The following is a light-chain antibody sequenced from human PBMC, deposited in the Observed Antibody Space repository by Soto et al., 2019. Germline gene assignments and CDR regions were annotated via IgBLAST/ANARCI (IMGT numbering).Light chain of an antibody. CDR3: QSADSSGTYVV. J-gene: IGLJ2*01. CDR2: KDS. Sequence: SYELTQPPSVSVSPGQTARITCSGDALPKQYAYWYQQKPGQAPVLVIYKDSERPSGIPERFSGSSSGTTVTLTISGGQAEDEADYCCQSADSSGTYVVFGGGTKLTVL. V-gene: IGLV3-25*03. CDR1: ALPKQY.